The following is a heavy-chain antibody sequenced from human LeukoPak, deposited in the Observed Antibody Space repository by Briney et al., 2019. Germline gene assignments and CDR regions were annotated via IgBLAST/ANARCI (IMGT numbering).Heavy chain of an antibody. CDR2: ISYDGDDK. D-gene: IGHD2-2*01. J-gene: IGHJ4*02. Sequence: PGRSLRLSCAASGFTFRTYGMHWVRQAPGKGLEWVALISYDGDDKYYGDSVKGRYTISRDNSKNTLYLQMNSLGAEDTAVYYCAKRGDCTSTTCYEFDYWGQGTLVTVSS. CDR3: AKRGDCTSTTCYEFDY. V-gene: IGHV3-30*18. CDR1: GFTFRTYG.